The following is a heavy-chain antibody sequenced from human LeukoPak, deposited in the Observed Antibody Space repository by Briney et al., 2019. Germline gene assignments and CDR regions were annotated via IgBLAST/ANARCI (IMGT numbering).Heavy chain of an antibody. CDR1: GFTFSXYX. V-gene: IGHV3-23*01. CDR2: LSDGGVRT. CDR3: ASHLTVVIGHWFDP. J-gene: IGHJ5*02. Sequence: WGASGFTFSXYXXXXVXQAPGXXXXXXXXLSDGGVRTYYTDCVKGRFTVSRDDSKNTLYLQMNSLRAEDTAVYYCASHLTVVIGHWFDPWGQGTLVTVSS. D-gene: IGHD2-2*01.